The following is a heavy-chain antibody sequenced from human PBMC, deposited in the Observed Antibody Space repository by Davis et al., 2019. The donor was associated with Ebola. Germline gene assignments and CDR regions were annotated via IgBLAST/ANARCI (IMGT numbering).Heavy chain of an antibody. D-gene: IGHD2-15*01. CDR2: ISSSSSTI. CDR1: GFTFSDYY. V-gene: IGHV3-11*01. CDR3: AKDIPYCSGGSCPFDY. J-gene: IGHJ4*02. Sequence: GESLKISCAASGFTFSDYYMSWIRQAPGKGLEWVSYISSSSSTIYYADSVKGRFTISRDNAKNSLYLQMNSLRDEDTAVYYCAKDIPYCSGGSCPFDYWGQGTLVTVSS.